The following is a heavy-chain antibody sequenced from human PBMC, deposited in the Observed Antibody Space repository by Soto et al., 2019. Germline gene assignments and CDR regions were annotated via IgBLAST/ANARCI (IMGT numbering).Heavy chain of an antibody. CDR1: GGSINSYY. Sequence: SDTLSLTSTFSGGSINSYYWSLLRHSPEKGLEWIGYIYGSGSTNYNPSLKSRVTISVDTSKNHFSLSLTSVTAAATAVYYCGEAPRYWGKGTLATVSS. J-gene: IGHJ4*02. CDR3: GEAPRY. V-gene: IGHV4-59*01. CDR2: IYGSGST.